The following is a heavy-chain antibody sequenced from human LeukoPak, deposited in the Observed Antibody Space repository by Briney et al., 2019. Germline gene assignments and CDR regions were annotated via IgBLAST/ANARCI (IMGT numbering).Heavy chain of an antibody. Sequence: SETLSLTCTVSGDSISSGAFYWTWIRQPAGKGPEWIGRIFASGSTNYDPSLKGRVTISVDTSKNQFSLKLRSVTAADTAVYYCARGGLLDVWGKGTTVTVSS. J-gene: IGHJ6*04. V-gene: IGHV4-61*02. CDR2: IFASGST. CDR3: ARGGLLDV. CDR1: GDSISSGAFY.